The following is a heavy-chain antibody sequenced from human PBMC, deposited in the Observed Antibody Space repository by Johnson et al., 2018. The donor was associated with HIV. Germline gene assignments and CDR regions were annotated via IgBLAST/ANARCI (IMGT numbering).Heavy chain of an antibody. J-gene: IGHJ3*02. CDR1: GFTFSSYA. V-gene: IGHV3-23*04. CDR2: ISGSGGST. D-gene: IGHD2-21*02. Sequence: VQLVESGGGVVQPGRSLRLSCAASGFTFSSYAMSWVRQAPGKGLEWVSAISGSGGSTYYADSVKARFTISRDNSKNTLYLQMNSLRAEDTAVYYCAKKALGDFDACDIWGQGTMVTVSS. CDR3: AKKALGDFDACDI.